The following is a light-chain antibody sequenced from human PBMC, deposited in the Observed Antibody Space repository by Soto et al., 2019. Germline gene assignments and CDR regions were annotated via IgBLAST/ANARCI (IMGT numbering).Light chain of an antibody. Sequence: SYELTQPPSVSVAPVQTAKITCAGDNIGSRTVHWYQQKPGQAPVLVVYDDSGRPSGIPERFSGANSGNTATLTISRVEAWDEADYHCQVWHSHSDHPVFGGGTKLTVL. CDR2: DDS. V-gene: IGLV3-21*02. CDR3: QVWHSHSDHPV. J-gene: IGLJ3*02. CDR1: NIGSRT.